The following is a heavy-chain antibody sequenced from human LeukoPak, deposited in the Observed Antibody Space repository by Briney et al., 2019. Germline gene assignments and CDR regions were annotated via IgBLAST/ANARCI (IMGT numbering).Heavy chain of an antibody. CDR1: GFTFSSYA. D-gene: IGHD3-10*01. J-gene: IGHJ4*02. Sequence: PGGSLRLSCAASGFTFSSYAMSWVRQAPGKGLEWVSAISGSGGSTYYADSVKGRFTISRDNSKNTLYLQMNSLRADDTAVYYCAKDSGTYYYGSGSYSTWRFGYWGQGTLVTVSS. CDR3: AKDSGTYYYGSGSYSTWRFGY. CDR2: ISGSGGST. V-gene: IGHV3-23*01.